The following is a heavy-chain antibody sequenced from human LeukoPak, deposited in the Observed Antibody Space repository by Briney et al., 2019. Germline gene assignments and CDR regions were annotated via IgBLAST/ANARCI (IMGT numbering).Heavy chain of an antibody. V-gene: IGHV3-48*03. J-gene: IGHJ4*02. CDR2: ISSSGTTI. Sequence: GGSLRLSCAASGFTFGSYEMNWVRQAPGKGLEWVSYISSSGTTIYYADSVKGRFTISRDNAKDSLYLEMNSLRAEDTAVYYCARHLSYGSGSYYNFGYWGQGTLVTVSS. CDR3: ARHLSYGSGSYYNFGY. CDR1: GFTFGSYE. D-gene: IGHD3-10*01.